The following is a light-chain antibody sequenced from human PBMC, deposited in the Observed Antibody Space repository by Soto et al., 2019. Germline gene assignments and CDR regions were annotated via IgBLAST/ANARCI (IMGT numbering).Light chain of an antibody. CDR1: QSISSY. Sequence: DLQMTQSPSSLSASVGDRVTITCRASQSISSYLNWYQQKPGKAPKLLIYAASSLQSGVPSRFRGSGSGTDFTLTISSLQPEDFATYYCQQSYSTPPMYTFGQGTKLEIK. CDR3: QQSYSTPPMYT. J-gene: IGKJ2*01. V-gene: IGKV1-39*01. CDR2: AAS.